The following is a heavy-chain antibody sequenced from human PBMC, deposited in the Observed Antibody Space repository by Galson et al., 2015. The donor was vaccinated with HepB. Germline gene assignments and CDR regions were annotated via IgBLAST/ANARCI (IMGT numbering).Heavy chain of an antibody. J-gene: IGHJ6*02. Sequence: SPRLSCAASGFTFRNYGMHWVRRAPGKGLEWVSVVSYDGTNKYYVDSVKGRFTISRDNSESTLYLQMNNLRPEDTAVYYCTRAHMGFPVSYYYYGMDVWGQGTTVTVSS. CDR1: GFTFRNYG. CDR2: VSYDGTNK. D-gene: IGHD2/OR15-2a*01. CDR3: TRAHMGFPVSYYYYGMDV. V-gene: IGHV3-30*03.